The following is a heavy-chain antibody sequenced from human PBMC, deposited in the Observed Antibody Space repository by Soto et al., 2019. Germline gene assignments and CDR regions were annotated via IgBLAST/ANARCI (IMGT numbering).Heavy chain of an antibody. V-gene: IGHV3-23*01. CDR1: GFTFSSYA. J-gene: IGHJ6*02. D-gene: IGHD4-17*01. CDR3: AKEGGDGDNDWYYYGMDV. CDR2: ISGSGGST. Sequence: EVPLLESGGGLVQPGGSLRLSCAASGFTFSSYAMSWVRQAPGKGLEWVSAISGSGGSTYYADSVKGRFTISRDNSKNTLYLQMNSLRAEDTAVYYCAKEGGDGDNDWYYYGMDVWGQGTTVTVSS.